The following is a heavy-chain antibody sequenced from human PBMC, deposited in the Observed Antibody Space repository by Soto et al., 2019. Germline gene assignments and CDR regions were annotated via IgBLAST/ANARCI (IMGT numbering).Heavy chain of an antibody. CDR2: IIPILGIA. D-gene: IGHD3-10*01. Sequence: SVKVSCKASGGTFSSYAISWVRQAPGQGLEWMGRIIPILGIANYAQKFQGRVTITADKSTSTAYMELSSLRSEDTAVYYCARFRGSYGMDVWGQGTTVTVSS. J-gene: IGHJ6*02. CDR3: ARFRGSYGMDV. V-gene: IGHV1-69*04. CDR1: GGTFSSYA.